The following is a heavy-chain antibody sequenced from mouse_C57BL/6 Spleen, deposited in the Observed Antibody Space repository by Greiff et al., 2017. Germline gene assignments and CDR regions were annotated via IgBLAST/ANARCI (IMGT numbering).Heavy chain of an antibody. Sequence: VQLQQSGPELVKPGASVKMSCKASGYTFTDYNMHWVKQSHGKSLEWIGYINPNNGGTSYNQKFKGKATLTVNKSSSTAYMELRSLTSEDSAVYYCARDHYSNYEGAMDYWGQGTSVTVSS. V-gene: IGHV1-22*01. CDR2: INPNNGGT. CDR1: GYTFTDYN. J-gene: IGHJ4*01. CDR3: ARDHYSNYEGAMDY. D-gene: IGHD2-5*01.